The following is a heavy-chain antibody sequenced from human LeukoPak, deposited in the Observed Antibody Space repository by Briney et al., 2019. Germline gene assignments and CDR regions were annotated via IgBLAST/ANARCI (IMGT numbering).Heavy chain of an antibody. D-gene: IGHD6-19*01. J-gene: IGHJ4*02. CDR1: GGSISSSLYY. CDR3: ARHKRGSGWSKLYYFDY. V-gene: IGHV4-39*01. Sequence: SETLSLTCTVSGGSISSSLYYWAWIRQPPGKGLEWIGTIYYSGSTYYNPSLGSRVTISVDTSKNHFSLKLSSVTAADTAVYYCARHKRGSGWSKLYYFDYWGQGTLVTVSS. CDR2: IYYSGST.